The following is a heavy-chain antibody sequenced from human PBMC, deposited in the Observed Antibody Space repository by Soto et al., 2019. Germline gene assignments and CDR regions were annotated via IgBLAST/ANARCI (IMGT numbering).Heavy chain of an antibody. CDR2: INHRGSA. Sequence: PSETLSLTCAVSGASVSSTCWWSWVRQPPGKGPEWIGEINHRGSANYNPSLKSRVTISVDISKSQFSLRLTSVTAADTAVYYCARYNAASGTYYFDFWGQGALVTVS. V-gene: IGHV4-4*02. J-gene: IGHJ4*02. D-gene: IGHD6-13*01. CDR1: GASVSSTCW. CDR3: ARYNAASGTYYFDF.